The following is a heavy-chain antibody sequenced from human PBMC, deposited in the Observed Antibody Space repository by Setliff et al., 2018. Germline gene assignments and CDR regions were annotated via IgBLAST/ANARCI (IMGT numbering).Heavy chain of an antibody. J-gene: IGHJ5*02. V-gene: IGHV3-30*02. D-gene: IGHD3-10*01. CDR2: IRYDGSYE. CDR3: ARDPGFRSGTWSLDL. CDR1: ESTFSSFG. Sequence: GGSLRLSCTASESTFSSFGMHWVRQAPGKGLEWVGFIRYDGSYEYYADSVKGRFTISRDNSRNTLYLQMNSLRAEDTASYYCARDPGFRSGTWSLDLWGQGTQVTVSS.